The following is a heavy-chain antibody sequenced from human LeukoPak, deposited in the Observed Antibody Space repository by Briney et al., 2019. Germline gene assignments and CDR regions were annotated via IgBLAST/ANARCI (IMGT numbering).Heavy chain of an antibody. Sequence: ASVKVSCKASGYTFNSYAITWVRQAPGQGLEWMGWISTYNGITSHAQKLQGRVTMTTDTSSTTAYMELRSLRSDDTALYYCARDRGLRATAGTRIDFWGQGTLVTVSS. CDR3: ARDRGLRATAGTRIDF. CDR2: ISTYNGIT. V-gene: IGHV1-18*01. D-gene: IGHD6-13*01. J-gene: IGHJ4*02. CDR1: GYTFNSYA.